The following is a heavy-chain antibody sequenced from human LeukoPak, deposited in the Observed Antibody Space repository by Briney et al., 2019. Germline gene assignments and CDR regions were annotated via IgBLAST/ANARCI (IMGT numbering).Heavy chain of an antibody. CDR1: GFTFNSYG. Sequence: PGGSLRLSCVASGFTFNSYGMNWVRQAPGKGLEWVSYISYSSSSIHYADSVKGRFTISRDNAKNSLYLQMNSLRAEDTAVYYCARDPSRGYTYGYGDYWGQGILVTVSS. J-gene: IGHJ4*02. CDR2: ISYSSSSI. CDR3: ARDPSRGYTYGYGDY. D-gene: IGHD5-18*01. V-gene: IGHV3-48*01.